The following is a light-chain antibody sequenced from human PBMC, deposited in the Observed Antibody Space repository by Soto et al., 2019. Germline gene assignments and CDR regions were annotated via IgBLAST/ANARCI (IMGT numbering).Light chain of an antibody. Sequence: QSVLTQPASMSGSPGQAITISCTGTSSDIGGYNYVSWHQQCPGEAPKLMIYDVSSRPSGVSNRFSGSKSGNTASLHISGLQAEDEADYYCLSYTSSSTLVFGGGTQLTVL. CDR1: SSDIGGYNY. CDR2: DVS. CDR3: LSYTSSSTLV. V-gene: IGLV2-14*01. J-gene: IGLJ2*01.